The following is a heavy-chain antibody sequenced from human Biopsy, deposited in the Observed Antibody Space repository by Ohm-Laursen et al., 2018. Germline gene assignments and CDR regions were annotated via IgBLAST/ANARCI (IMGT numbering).Heavy chain of an antibody. Sequence: SQTLSLTCTVSGGSISSGGFYWSWIRQRPGKGLVWIGYIFNSANTYYNPSLKNLITISGDTSKNQFSLKLNSVTAADTAVYYCARGDYFDSNGYFWFDPWGQGTLVTVSS. V-gene: IGHV4-31*01. CDR2: IFNSANT. CDR3: ARGDYFDSNGYFWFDP. J-gene: IGHJ5*02. CDR1: GGSISSGGFY. D-gene: IGHD3-22*01.